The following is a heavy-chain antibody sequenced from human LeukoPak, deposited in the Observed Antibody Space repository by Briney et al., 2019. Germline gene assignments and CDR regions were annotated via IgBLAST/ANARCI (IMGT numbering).Heavy chain of an antibody. V-gene: IGHV1-18*04. D-gene: IGHD3-9*01. J-gene: IGHJ4*02. CDR3: ARGRRDYDILTGYYRFVAFDY. CDR1: GYTFTSYG. CDR2: ISAYNGNT. Sequence: ASVKVSCKASGYTFTSYGISWVRQAPGQGLEWMGWISAYNGNTNYAQKLQGRVTMTTDTSTSTAYMELRSLRSDDTAVYYCARGRRDYDILTGYYRFVAFDYWGQGTLDTVSS.